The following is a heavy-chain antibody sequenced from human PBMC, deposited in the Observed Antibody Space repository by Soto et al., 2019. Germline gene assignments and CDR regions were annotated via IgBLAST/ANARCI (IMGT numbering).Heavy chain of an antibody. CDR2: IIPLFGTA. Sequence: QVQLLQSGAELKRPGFSVKVSCKTSGETFSTFAITWVRPAPGHGPEWMGGIIPLFGTAHYARRFEDRVTMTADESTSTAYMELRSLTSEDTAIYYCARGSPCSTTTCSLNEVWFDPWGQGTLVTVST. CDR1: GETFSTFA. J-gene: IGHJ5*02. V-gene: IGHV1-69*01. D-gene: IGHD1-1*01. CDR3: ARGSPCSTTTCSLNEVWFDP.